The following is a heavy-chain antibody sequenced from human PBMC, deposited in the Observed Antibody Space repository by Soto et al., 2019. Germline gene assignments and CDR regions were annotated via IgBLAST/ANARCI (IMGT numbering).Heavy chain of an antibody. CDR3: ASLRRGYSYGYIGDY. D-gene: IGHD5-18*01. Sequence: QVQLVESGRGVVQPGRSLRLSCAASGFTFSSYAMHWVRQAPGKGLEWVAVISYDGSNKYYADSVKGRFTISRDNSKNTLYLQMNSLRAEDTAVYYCASLRRGYSYGYIGDYWGQGTLVTVSS. CDR1: GFTFSSYA. V-gene: IGHV3-30-3*01. CDR2: ISYDGSNK. J-gene: IGHJ4*02.